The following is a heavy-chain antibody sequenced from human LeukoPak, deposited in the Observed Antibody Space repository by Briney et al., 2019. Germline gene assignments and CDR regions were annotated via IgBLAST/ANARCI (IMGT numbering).Heavy chain of an antibody. Sequence: GGALRLSCTASGVIFSSYGMHWGRQAPGGGGEWGAVISYDGSNKYYADSVKGRFTISRDNSKNTLYVQMNSLRAEDTAVYYCARDPAKFWSGHDYWGQGTLVTVSS. CDR3: ARDPAKFWSGHDY. CDR1: GVIFSSYG. D-gene: IGHD3-3*01. J-gene: IGHJ4*02. CDR2: ISYDGSNK. V-gene: IGHV3-30*03.